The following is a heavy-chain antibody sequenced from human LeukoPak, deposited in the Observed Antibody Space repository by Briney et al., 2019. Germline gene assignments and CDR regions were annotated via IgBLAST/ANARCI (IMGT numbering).Heavy chain of an antibody. J-gene: IGHJ4*02. V-gene: IGHV4-59*01. D-gene: IGHD1/OR15-1a*01. Sequence: PSETLSLTCTVSGGSISNYYWSWIRQPPGKGLEWIGYIYFDGSTNYNPSLKSRVTISLDTSKNHISLKLSSVTAADTALYYCARAGNDWNTGHYFDYWGQGTLVTVSS. CDR3: ARAGNDWNTGHYFDY. CDR1: GGSISNYY. CDR2: IYFDGST.